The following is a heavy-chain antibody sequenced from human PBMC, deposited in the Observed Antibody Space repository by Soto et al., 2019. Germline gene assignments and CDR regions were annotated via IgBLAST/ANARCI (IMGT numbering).Heavy chain of an antibody. CDR2: IIPILGIA. V-gene: IGHV1-69*08. D-gene: IGHD3-10*01. CDR3: ARERGYYYGSGSSASLDY. Sequence: QVQLVQSGAEVKKPGSSVKVSCKASGGTFGSYTISWVRQAPGQGLEWMGRIIPILGIANYAQKFQGRVTITADKSTSTAYMELSSLRSEDTAVYYCARERGYYYGSGSSASLDYWGQGTLVTVSS. J-gene: IGHJ4*02. CDR1: GGTFGSYT.